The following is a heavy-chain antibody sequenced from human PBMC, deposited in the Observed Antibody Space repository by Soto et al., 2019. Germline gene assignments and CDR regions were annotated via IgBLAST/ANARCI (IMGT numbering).Heavy chain of an antibody. D-gene: IGHD2-8*01. CDR1: GGSISSSSYY. CDR3: ARQNIVLMVYAMGLPYFDY. CDR2: IYYSGST. V-gene: IGHV4-39*01. J-gene: IGHJ4*02. Sequence: QLQLQESGPGLVKPSETLSLTCTVSGGSISSSSYYWGWIRQPPGKGLEWIGSIYYSGSTYYNPSLKSRVTISVDTSKNQFSLKLSSVTAADTAVYYCARQNIVLMVYAMGLPYFDYWGQGTLVTVSS.